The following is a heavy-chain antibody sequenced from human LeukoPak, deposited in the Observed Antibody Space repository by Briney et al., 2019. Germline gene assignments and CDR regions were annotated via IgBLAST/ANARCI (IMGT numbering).Heavy chain of an antibody. CDR2: MSGGGGST. CDR3: AKGAARDFWSGYYGNWFDP. Sequence: PGGSLRLSCAASGFTFSSYGMSWVRQAPGKGLEWVSAMSGGGGSTFYADSVKGRFTISRDNPKNTRYLQMNSLRAEDTAVYYCAKGAARDFWSGYYGNWFDPWGQGTLVTVSS. V-gene: IGHV3-23*01. J-gene: IGHJ5*02. D-gene: IGHD3-3*01. CDR1: GFTFSSYG.